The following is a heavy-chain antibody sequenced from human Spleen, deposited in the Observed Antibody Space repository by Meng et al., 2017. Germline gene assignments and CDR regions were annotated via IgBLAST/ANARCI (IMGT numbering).Heavy chain of an antibody. CDR2: INHSGSN. J-gene: IGHJ4*02. D-gene: IGHD4-11*01. V-gene: IGHV4-59*12. Sequence: QAKLRESVPGMVKPSETLSLTCTVSDDSISGYYWNWIRHPTGKGLEWIGEINHSGSNNYNPSLESRATISVATSQNNLSLKLGSVTAADSAVYYCARGPTTMAHDFDYWCQGTLVTVFS. CDR3: ARGPTTMAHDFDY. CDR1: DDSISGYY.